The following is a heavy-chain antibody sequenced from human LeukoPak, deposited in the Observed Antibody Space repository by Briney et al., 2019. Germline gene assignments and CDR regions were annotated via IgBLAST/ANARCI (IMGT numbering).Heavy chain of an antibody. CDR3: ARDSNGGGAADY. V-gene: IGHV4-34*01. J-gene: IGHJ4*02. CDR2: INHSGST. CDR1: GGSFSGYY. Sequence: SETLSLTCAVYGGSFSGYYWSWIRQPPGKGLEWIGEINHSGSTNYNPSLKSRVTISVDTSKNQFSLKLSSVTAADTAVYYCARDSNGGGAADYWGQGTLVTVSS. D-gene: IGHD1-26*01.